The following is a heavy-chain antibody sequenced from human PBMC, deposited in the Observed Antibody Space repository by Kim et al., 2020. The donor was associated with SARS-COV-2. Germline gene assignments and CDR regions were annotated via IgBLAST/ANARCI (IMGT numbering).Heavy chain of an antibody. V-gene: IGHV4-61*01. Sequence: SETLSLTCTVSGGSVSSGSYYWSWIRQPPGKGLEWIGYIYYSGSTNYNPSLKSRVTISVDTSKNQFSLKLSSVTAADTAVYYCARDRADIAAAVRAYYYYGMDVWGQGTTVTVSS. CDR2: IYYSGST. D-gene: IGHD6-13*01. J-gene: IGHJ6*02. CDR1: GGSVSSGSYY. CDR3: ARDRADIAAAVRAYYYYGMDV.